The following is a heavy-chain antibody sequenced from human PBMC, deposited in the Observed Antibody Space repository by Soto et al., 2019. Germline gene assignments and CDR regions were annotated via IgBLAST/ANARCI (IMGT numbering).Heavy chain of an antibody. CDR1: GGSISSNSYY. V-gene: IGHV4-39*01. CDR2: IYFSGNT. D-gene: IGHD3-22*01. CDR3: ARLGMIGVVAYGAFDY. Sequence: QLQLQESGPGLVRPSETLSLTCTVSGGSISSNSYYWGWIRQPPGKGLEWVGNIYFSGNTYYNPSLTSPITIVVNTSTHQFSLNMSSVTAADTAVYYCARLGMIGVVAYGAFDYWGQGTLVTVSS. J-gene: IGHJ4*02.